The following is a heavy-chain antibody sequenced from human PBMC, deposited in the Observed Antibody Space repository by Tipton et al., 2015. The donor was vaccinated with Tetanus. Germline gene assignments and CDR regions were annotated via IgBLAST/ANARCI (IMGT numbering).Heavy chain of an antibody. J-gene: IGHJ4*01. CDR1: GGSFSTYI. CDR2: IIPVFGTI. CDR3: ARDYDGSEPYDY. V-gene: IGHV1-69*06. D-gene: IGHD3-10*01. Sequence: QLVQSGAEVKKPGSSVKVSCETSGGSFSTYITSWVRQAPGQGLEWMGSIIPVFGTITYAQKFQGRVTITADKSTRTVYMELSSLRSGDTAIYYCARDYDGSEPYDYWGQGTLVTVSS.